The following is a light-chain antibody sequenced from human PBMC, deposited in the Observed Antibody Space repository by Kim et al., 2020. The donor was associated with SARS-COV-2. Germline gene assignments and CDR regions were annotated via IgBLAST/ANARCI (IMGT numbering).Light chain of an antibody. Sequence: SSELTQDPAVSVALGQTVRTTCQGDSLRSYYASWYQQKPGQAPVLVIYGKNNRPSGIPDRFSGSSSGNTASLTITGAQAEDEADYYCNSRDSSGNLVFGG. J-gene: IGLJ2*01. CDR2: GKN. CDR1: SLRSYY. V-gene: IGLV3-19*01. CDR3: NSRDSSGNLV.